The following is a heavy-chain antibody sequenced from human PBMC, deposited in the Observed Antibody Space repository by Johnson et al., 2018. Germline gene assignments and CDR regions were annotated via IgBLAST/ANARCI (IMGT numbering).Heavy chain of an antibody. CDR3: AKDREGYCGSTSCPEDIYYGMDV. CDR1: GFTFSSYG. J-gene: IGHJ6*02. CDR2: LSYAGSNK. Sequence: QVQLVQSGGGVVQPGRSLRLSCAASGFTFSSYGMHWVRPAPGKGLAWVAVLSYAGSNKYYADSVKGRFIISTDNSKNTLYLQMNSLRAEDTAVYYCAKDREGYCGSTSCPEDIYYGMDVWGQGTTVTVSS. D-gene: IGHD2-2*01. V-gene: IGHV3-30*18.